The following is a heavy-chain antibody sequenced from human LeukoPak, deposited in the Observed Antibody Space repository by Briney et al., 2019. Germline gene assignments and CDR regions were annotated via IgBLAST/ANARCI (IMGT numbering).Heavy chain of an antibody. CDR1: GFTFSSYN. J-gene: IGHJ4*02. CDR2: ISSINSTI. CDR3: ARDQTPFY. V-gene: IGHV3-48*01. D-gene: IGHD2-15*01. Sequence: GGSLRLSCAASGFTFSSYNMNWVRQAPGKGLEWVSYISSINSTIYYADSVKGRFTISRDNAKNSLYLQMNSLRAEDTAVYYCARDQTPFYWGQGSLVTVSS.